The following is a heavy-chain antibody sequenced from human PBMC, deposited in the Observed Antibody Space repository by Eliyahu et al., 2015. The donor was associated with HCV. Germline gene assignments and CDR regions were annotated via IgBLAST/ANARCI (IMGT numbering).Heavy chain of an antibody. CDR1: GFSFSNYV. D-gene: IGHD3-10*01. J-gene: IGHJ4*02. CDR3: AKSYGSGDF. Sequence: DVQLLESGGGLVQPGGSLRLSCAASGFSFSNYVMSWVRQAPGMGLEWVSTVSGTGGSSYYADSVKGRFTISRDNSKNTLYLQMNTLRADDTAVYYCAKSYGSGDFWGQGTLVTVSS. V-gene: IGHV3-23*01. CDR2: VSGTGGSS.